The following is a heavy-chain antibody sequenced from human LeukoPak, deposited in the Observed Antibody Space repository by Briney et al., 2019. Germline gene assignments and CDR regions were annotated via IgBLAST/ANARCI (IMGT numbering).Heavy chain of an antibody. CDR2: IYSSGSA. CDR1: GGSISSYY. J-gene: IGHJ4*02. Sequence: SETLSLTCIVSGGSISSYYWSWIRQPAGKGLEWIGRIYSSGSANYSPSLKSQVSMSVDTSKNQFSLKLSSVTAADTAMYYCARNYYDTNGYYSGFDYWGQGTLVTVSS. D-gene: IGHD3-22*01. CDR3: ARNYYDTNGYYSGFDY. V-gene: IGHV4-4*07.